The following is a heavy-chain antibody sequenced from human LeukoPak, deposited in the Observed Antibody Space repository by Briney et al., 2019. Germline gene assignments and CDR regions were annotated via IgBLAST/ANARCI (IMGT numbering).Heavy chain of an antibody. J-gene: IGHJ3*02. CDR3: ATTYYYDSSGYYDAFDI. CDR2: IYYGGST. V-gene: IGHV4-39*01. D-gene: IGHD3-22*01. Sequence: KSSETLSLTCTVSGDSISRSTYYWAWIRQPPGKGLEWIGSIYYGGSTYYNSSLKSRVTISVDTSKNQFSLKLRSVTAADTAVYYCATTYYYDSSGYYDAFDIWGQGTMVTVSS. CDR1: GDSISRSTYY.